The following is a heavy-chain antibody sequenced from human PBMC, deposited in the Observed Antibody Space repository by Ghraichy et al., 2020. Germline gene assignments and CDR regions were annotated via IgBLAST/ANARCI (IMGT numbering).Heavy chain of an antibody. V-gene: IGHV4-31*03. CDR2: IYYSGST. D-gene: IGHD5-18*01. Sequence: SETLSLTCTVSGGSISSGGYYWSWIRQHPGKGLEWIGYIYYSGSTYYNPSLKSRVTISVDTSKNQFSLKLSSVTAADTAVYYCARVKLWYEVAHFDYWGQGTLVTVSS. CDR3: ARVKLWYEVAHFDY. CDR1: GGSISSGGYY. J-gene: IGHJ4*02.